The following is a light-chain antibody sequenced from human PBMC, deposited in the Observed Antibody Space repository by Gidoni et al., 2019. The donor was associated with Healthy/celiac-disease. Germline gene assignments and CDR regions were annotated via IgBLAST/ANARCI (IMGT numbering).Light chain of an antibody. Sequence: ELVLTQSPATLSLSPGERATLSCRASQSVSSYLAWYQQKPGQAPRLLIYDASNRATGIPARFSGSGSGTDFTLTISSLEPEDFAVYYCQQPSGFTFGPGTKVDIK. CDR1: QSVSSY. CDR2: DAS. J-gene: IGKJ3*01. V-gene: IGKV3-11*01. CDR3: QQPSGFT.